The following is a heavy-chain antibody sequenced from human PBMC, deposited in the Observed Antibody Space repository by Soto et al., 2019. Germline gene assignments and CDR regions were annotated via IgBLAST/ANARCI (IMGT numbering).Heavy chain of an antibody. CDR2: IYYSGST. J-gene: IGHJ3*02. V-gene: IGHV4-30-4*01. D-gene: IGHD3-22*01. CDR1: GGSISSGDYY. Sequence: QVQLQESGPGLVKPSQTLSLTCTVSGGSISSGDYYWSWIRQPPGKGLEWIGYIYYSGSTYYNPSLKSRVTISVDTSKNQFYLKLSSVNAAETAVYYCARGRIRITMIVGASTRAFDIWGKGTMVTVSS. CDR3: ARGRIRITMIVGASTRAFDI.